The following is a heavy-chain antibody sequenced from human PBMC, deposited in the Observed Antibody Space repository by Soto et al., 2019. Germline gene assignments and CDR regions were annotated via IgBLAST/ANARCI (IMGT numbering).Heavy chain of an antibody. CDR2: IYYSGST. D-gene: IGHD3-3*01. CDR1: GGSISSSSYY. Sequence: QLQLQESGPGLVKPSETLSLTCTVSGGSISSSSYYWGWIRQPPGKGLEWIGSIYYSGSTYYNPSLTSRVTISVDTSKNQFSLKLSSVTAADTAVYYCATYYDFWSGYSHYFEYWGQGTLVTVSS. CDR3: ATYYDFWSGYSHYFEY. J-gene: IGHJ4*02. V-gene: IGHV4-39*01.